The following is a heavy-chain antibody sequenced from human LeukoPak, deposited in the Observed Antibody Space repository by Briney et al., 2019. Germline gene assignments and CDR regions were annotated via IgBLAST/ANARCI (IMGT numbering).Heavy chain of an antibody. CDR2: ISSSGSTI. D-gene: IGHD5-24*01. Sequence: GGSLRLSCAASGFTFSSYEMNWVRQAPGKGLEWVSYISSSGSTIYYADSVKGRFTISRGNAKNSLYLQMNSLRPEDTAVYYCAKDDAWLQYGDWGRGTLVTVSS. V-gene: IGHV3-48*03. J-gene: IGHJ4*02. CDR3: AKDDAWLQYGD. CDR1: GFTFSSYE.